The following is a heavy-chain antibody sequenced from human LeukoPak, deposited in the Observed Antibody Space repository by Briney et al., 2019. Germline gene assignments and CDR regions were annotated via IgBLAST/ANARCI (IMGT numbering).Heavy chain of an antibody. CDR3: ARVFWNYGGGGYYMDA. CDR1: GFTFSSYE. Sequence: PGGSLRLSCAASGFTFSSYEMNWVRQAPGKGLEWVANIKQDGSETYYVDSVKGRFTISRDNAKNSLYLQMNSLRAEDTAVYYCARVFWNYGGGGYYMDAWGKGTTVTVSS. D-gene: IGHD1-7*01. V-gene: IGHV3-7*01. CDR2: IKQDGSET. J-gene: IGHJ6*03.